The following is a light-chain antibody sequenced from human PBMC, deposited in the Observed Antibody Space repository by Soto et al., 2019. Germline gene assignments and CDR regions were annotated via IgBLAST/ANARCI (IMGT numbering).Light chain of an antibody. Sequence: QSALTQPASVSGSPGQSITISCTGTNSDVGGSNYVSWYQKNPGKGPRLIIYEVTKRPSGFSDRFSGSKSANTASLTISGLQPEDEAEYFCSSYTSTSTLWVFGGWTKVTVL. J-gene: IGLJ3*02. CDR2: EVT. CDR3: SSYTSTSTLWV. V-gene: IGLV2-14*01. CDR1: NSDVGGSNY.